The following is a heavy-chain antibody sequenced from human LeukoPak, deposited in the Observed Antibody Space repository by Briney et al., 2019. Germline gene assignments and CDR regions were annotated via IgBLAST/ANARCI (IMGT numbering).Heavy chain of an antibody. J-gene: IGHJ5*02. D-gene: IGHD2-15*01. V-gene: IGHV1-18*01. CDR3: ARDCPVGYCSGGSFLNWFDP. Sequence: ASVKVSCKASGYTFTSYGISWVRQAPGQGLEWMGWISAYNGNTNYAQKLQGRVTMTTDTSTSTAYMELRGLRSDDTAVYYCARDCPVGYCSGGSFLNWFDPWGQGTLVTVSS. CDR2: ISAYNGNT. CDR1: GYTFTSYG.